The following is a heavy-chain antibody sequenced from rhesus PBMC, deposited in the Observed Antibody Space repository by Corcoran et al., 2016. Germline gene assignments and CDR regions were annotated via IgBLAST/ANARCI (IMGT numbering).Heavy chain of an antibody. CDR2: IYGSGSST. CDR3: ASEAAAGTYGLDS. J-gene: IGHJ6*01. Sequence: QLQLQESGPGLVKRSETLSVTCPVPGGFIRSSYWSWIRPAPGQGRGWIGYIYGSGSSTNYNPPLKSRVTLSVDTSKNQLSRKLGSVTAADTAVYYCASEAAAGTYGLDSWGQGVVVTVSS. D-gene: IGHD6-25*01. CDR1: GGFIRSSY. V-gene: IGHV4-169*02.